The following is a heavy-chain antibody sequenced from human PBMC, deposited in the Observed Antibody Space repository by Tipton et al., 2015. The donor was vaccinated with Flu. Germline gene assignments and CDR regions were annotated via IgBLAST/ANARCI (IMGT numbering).Heavy chain of an antibody. D-gene: IGHD3-22*01. CDR3: ARVSDSSGYYSGSAFDI. Sequence: SLRLSCAASGFTFSSYGMHWVRQAPGKGPEWVAVIWYDGSNKYYADSVKGRFTISRDNSKNTLYLQMNSLRAEDTAVYYCARVSDSSGYYSGSAFDIWGQGTMVTVSS. CDR2: IWYDGSNK. J-gene: IGHJ3*02. CDR1: GFTFSSYG. V-gene: IGHV3-33*08.